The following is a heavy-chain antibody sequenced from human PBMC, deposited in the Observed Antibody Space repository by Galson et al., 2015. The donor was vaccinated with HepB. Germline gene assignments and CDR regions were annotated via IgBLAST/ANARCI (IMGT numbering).Heavy chain of an antibody. CDR3: ARGGMATSGGPSFDS. V-gene: IGHV1-18*01. CDR1: GYTFTSYG. D-gene: IGHD5-24*01. Sequence: SVKVSCKASGYTFTSYGINWVRQAPGHGLEWMGRVNTYNGNTSYAQTFQDRVTMTADTSTRTPYMELRSLRFDDTAVYYCARGGMATSGGPSFDSWGQGTLVTVSS. CDR2: VNTYNGNT. J-gene: IGHJ4*02.